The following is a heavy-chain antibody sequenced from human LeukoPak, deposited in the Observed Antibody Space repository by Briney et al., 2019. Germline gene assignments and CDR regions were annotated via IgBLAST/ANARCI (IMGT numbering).Heavy chain of an antibody. Sequence: GSLRLSFEAPGFTLSSYSMKWVRQAPGRGLEWVSLIGSSISYISYADSVKGRFTISRDNAKNSLYLQMNSLRAEDTAVYYCAREGYYSGMDVWGQGTTVTVSS. CDR3: AREGYYSGMDV. CDR2: IGSSISYI. CDR1: GFTLSSYS. V-gene: IGHV3-21*01. J-gene: IGHJ6*02.